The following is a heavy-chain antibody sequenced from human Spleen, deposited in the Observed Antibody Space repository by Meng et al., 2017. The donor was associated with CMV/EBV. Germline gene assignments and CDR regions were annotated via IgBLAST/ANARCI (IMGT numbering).Heavy chain of an antibody. Sequence: GESLKISCAASGFTVSSNYMSWVRQAPGKGLEWVSVIYSGGRTYYADSVKGRFTISRDNSKNTLYLQMNSLRAEDTAVYYCARDETRGMAVWGQGTTVTVSS. CDR2: IYSGGRT. V-gene: IGHV3-66*02. J-gene: IGHJ6*02. CDR1: GFTVSSNY. CDR3: ARDETRGMAV.